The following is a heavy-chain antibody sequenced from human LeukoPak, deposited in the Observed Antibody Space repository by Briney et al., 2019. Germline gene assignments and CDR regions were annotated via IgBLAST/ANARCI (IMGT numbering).Heavy chain of an antibody. CDR1: GFTFSSYA. J-gene: IGHJ4*02. D-gene: IGHD2-21*02. CDR2: ISGSGGST. V-gene: IGHV3-23*01. Sequence: GGSLRLSCAASGFTFSSYAMSWVRQAPGKGLEWVSAISGSGGSTYYADSMKGRFTISRDNSKNTLHLQMNSLRAEDTAVYYCAKSLTGGDSYYFDYWGQGTLVTVSS. CDR3: AKSLTGGDSYYFDY.